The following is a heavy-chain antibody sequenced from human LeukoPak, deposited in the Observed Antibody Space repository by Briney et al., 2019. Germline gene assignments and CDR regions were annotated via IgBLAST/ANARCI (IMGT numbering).Heavy chain of an antibody. CDR1: GGSISSSSYY. D-gene: IGHD5-18*01. Sequence: SETLSLTCTVSGGSISSSSYYWGWIRQPPGKGLEWIGSIYYSGSTYYNPSLKSRVTISVDTSKNQFSLKLSSVTAADTAVYYCARFLGSGYSYGGDYWGQGTLVTVSS. J-gene: IGHJ4*02. V-gene: IGHV4-39*01. CDR3: ARFLGSGYSYGGDY. CDR2: IYYSGST.